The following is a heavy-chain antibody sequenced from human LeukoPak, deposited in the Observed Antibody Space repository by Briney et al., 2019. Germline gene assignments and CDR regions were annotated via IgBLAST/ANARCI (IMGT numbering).Heavy chain of an antibody. Sequence: GASVKVSCKASGGTFSSYAISWVRQAPGQGLEWMGRIIPILGIANYAQKFQGRVTITADKSTSTAYMELSSLRSGDTAVYYCARDSPYDSSGYYNNWFDPWGQGTLVTVSS. J-gene: IGHJ5*02. CDR2: IIPILGIA. D-gene: IGHD3-22*01. CDR3: ARDSPYDSSGYYNNWFDP. V-gene: IGHV1-69*04. CDR1: GGTFSSYA.